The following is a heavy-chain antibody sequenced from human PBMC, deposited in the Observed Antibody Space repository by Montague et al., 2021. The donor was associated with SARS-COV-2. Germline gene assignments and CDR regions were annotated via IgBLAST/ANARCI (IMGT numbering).Heavy chain of an antibody. CDR2: ISSSSSYI. CDR3: ARDTRAFDSGYDQLYYYYGMDV. Sequence: SLRLSCAASGFTFSTYTMNWVRQAPGKGLEWVSSISSSSSYIYYADSMKGRFTISRDNAKNSLYLQMNSLRAEDTAVYYCARDTRAFDSGYDQLYYYYGMDVWGQGTSVTVSS. D-gene: IGHD5-12*01. J-gene: IGHJ6*02. V-gene: IGHV3-21*01. CDR1: GFTFSTYT.